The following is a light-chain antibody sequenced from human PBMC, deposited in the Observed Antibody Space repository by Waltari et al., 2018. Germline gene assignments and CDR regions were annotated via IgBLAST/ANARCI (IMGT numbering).Light chain of an antibody. J-gene: IGLJ2*01. V-gene: IGLV5-45*03. CDR2: YKSDPHN. CDR1: RGINVVSYR. Sequence: AVLTQPSSLSASPGASARLTCALRRGINVVSYRLYWYQQTPGGPPPFLLWYKSDPHNQQGTGVPSRFSASKDSSANAGILLISGLQSDDEADYYCMIWHDSACFFGGGTKLTVL. CDR3: MIWHDSACF.